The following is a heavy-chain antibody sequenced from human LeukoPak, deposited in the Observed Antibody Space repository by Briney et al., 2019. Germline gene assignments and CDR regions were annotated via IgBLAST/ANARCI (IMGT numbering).Heavy chain of an antibody. J-gene: IGHJ4*02. D-gene: IGHD6-13*01. CDR1: GYSFNNFG. V-gene: IGHV1-18*01. CDR2: ISVYNGNT. CDR3: ARGEAAARHFDY. Sequence: VDSVKVSCKASGYSFNNFGISWVRQAPGEGLEWMGGISVYNGNTNYAQKLQGRVTMTTDTSTTTAYMELRSLRSDDTAVYYCARGEAAARHFDYWGQGTLVTVSS.